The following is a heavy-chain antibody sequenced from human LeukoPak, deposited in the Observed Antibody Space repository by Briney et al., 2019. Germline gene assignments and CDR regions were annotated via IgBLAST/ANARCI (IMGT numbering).Heavy chain of an antibody. D-gene: IGHD6-19*01. V-gene: IGHV4-31*03. CDR2: IYYGGST. CDR1: GGSISSGGYY. Sequence: SETLSLTCTVSGGSISSGGYYWSWIRQHPGKGLEWIGYIYYGGSTYYNPSLKSRITISVDTSKNQFSLKLSSVTAADTAVYYCAASSGWYVKVDYWGQGTLVTVSS. J-gene: IGHJ4*02. CDR3: AASSGWYVKVDY.